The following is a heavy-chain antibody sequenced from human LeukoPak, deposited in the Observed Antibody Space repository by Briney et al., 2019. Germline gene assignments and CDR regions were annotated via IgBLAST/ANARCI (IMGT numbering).Heavy chain of an antibody. CDR3: ARGPGYSSSWYYFDY. CDR2: ISSSSSYI. D-gene: IGHD6-13*01. CDR1: GFTFSSYS. V-gene: IGHV3-21*01. Sequence: PGGSLRLSCAASGFTFSSYSMNCVRQAPGKGLEWGSSISSSSSYIYYADSVKGRFTISRDNAKNSLYLQMNSLRAEDTAVYYCARGPGYSSSWYYFDYWGQGTLVTVSS. J-gene: IGHJ4*02.